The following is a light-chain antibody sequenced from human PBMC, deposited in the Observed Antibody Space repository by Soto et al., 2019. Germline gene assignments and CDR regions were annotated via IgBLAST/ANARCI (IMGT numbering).Light chain of an antibody. J-gene: IGKJ3*01. CDR1: QSVSSY. V-gene: IGKV3-11*01. CDR3: QQRSNWPPFS. CDR2: DAS. Sequence: EIVLTQSPATLSLSPGERATLSCRASQSVSSYLAWYQHKPGQAPRLLIYDASNRATGIPARFSGSGSRTDFTLTISSLEPEDFAVYYCQQRSNWPPFSFGPGTKVDIK.